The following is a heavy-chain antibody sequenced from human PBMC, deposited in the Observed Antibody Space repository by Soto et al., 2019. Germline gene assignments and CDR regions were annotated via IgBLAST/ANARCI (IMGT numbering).Heavy chain of an antibody. CDR1: GGTFSSYA. CDR3: ARGRVEDIVVVVAATFMDV. V-gene: IGHV1-69*01. Sequence: QVQLVQSGAEVKKPGSSVKVSCKASGGTFSSYAISWVRQAPGQGLEWMGGIIPIFGTANYAQKFQGRVTITADESTSTAYMELSSLRSEDTAVYYCARGRVEDIVVVVAATFMDVWGQGTTVTVSS. CDR2: IIPIFGTA. J-gene: IGHJ6*02. D-gene: IGHD2-15*01.